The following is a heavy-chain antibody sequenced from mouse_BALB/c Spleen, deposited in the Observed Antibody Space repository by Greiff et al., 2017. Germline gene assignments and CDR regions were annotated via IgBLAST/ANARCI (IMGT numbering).Heavy chain of an antibody. V-gene: IGHV3-2*02. CDR1: GYSITSDYA. Sequence: EVKLMESGPGLVKPSQSLSLTCTVTGYSITSDYAWNWIRQFPGNKLEWMGYISYSGSTSYNPSLKSRISITRDTSKNQFFLQLNSVTTEDTATYYCARRWYAMDYWGQGTSVTVSS. D-gene: IGHD2-3*01. J-gene: IGHJ4*01. CDR2: ISYSGST. CDR3: ARRWYAMDY.